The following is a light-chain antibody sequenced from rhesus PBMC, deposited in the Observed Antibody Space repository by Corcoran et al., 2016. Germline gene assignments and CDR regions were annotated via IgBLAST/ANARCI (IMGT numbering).Light chain of an antibody. V-gene: IGKV2-65*01. Sequence: DVVMTQSPLALPITPGQPASISCRSSQSLVHSNGNTYLSWFQQKPGQPPRLLIYKVSNRYSGVPDRLSRRGEGTDFTLKISRVEAEDVGVYYCMQYTHIPPWTFGQGTKVEIK. CDR1: QSLVHSNGNTY. J-gene: IGKJ1*01. CDR3: MQYTHIPPWT. CDR2: KVS.